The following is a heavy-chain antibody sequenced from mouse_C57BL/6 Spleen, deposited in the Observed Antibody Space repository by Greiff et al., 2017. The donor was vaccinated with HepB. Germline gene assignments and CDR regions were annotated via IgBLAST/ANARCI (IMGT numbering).Heavy chain of an antibody. J-gene: IGHJ2*01. CDR3: ARTSYYDYDATALDY. D-gene: IGHD2-4*01. CDR1: GYTFTDYY. CDR2: INPNNGGT. V-gene: IGHV1-26*01. Sequence: EVQLQQSGPELVKPGASVKISCKASGYTFTDYYMNWVKQSHGKSLEWIGDINPNNGGTSYNQKFKGKATVTVDKSSSTAYLEHRSLTSEDSAVYYCARTSYYDYDATALDYWGQGTALTVAS.